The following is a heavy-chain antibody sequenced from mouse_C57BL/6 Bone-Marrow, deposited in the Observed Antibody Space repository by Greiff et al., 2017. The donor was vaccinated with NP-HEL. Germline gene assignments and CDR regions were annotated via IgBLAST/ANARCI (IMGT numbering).Heavy chain of an antibody. CDR2: IFPGSGST. J-gene: IGHJ3*01. CDR3: ARNEAYYSNPAWFAY. D-gene: IGHD2-5*01. CDR1: GYTFTDYY. Sequence: QVQLQQSGPELVKPAASVKISCKASGYTFTDYYINWVKQRPGQGLEWIGWIFPGSGSTYYNEKFKGKATLTVDKSSSTAYMLLSSLTSEDSAVYFCARNEAYYSNPAWFAYWGQGTLVTVSA. V-gene: IGHV1-75*01.